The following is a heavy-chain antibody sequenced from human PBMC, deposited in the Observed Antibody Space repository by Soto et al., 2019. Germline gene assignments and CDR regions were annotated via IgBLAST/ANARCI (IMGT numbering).Heavy chain of an antibody. D-gene: IGHD4-17*01. CDR3: ARGPTVTLYYYYGMDV. CDR2: IIPIFGTA. CDR1: GVTCSSYA. V-gene: IGHV1-69*13. Sequence: RASVKVSCKASGVTCSSYAISWVRQAPGQGLEWMGGIIPIFGTASYAQKFQGRVTITADESTSTAYMELSSLRSEDTAVYYCARGPTVTLYYYYGMDVWGQGTTVTVSS. J-gene: IGHJ6*02.